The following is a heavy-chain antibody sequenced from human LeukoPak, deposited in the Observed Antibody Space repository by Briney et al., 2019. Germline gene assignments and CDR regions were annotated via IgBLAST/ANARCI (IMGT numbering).Heavy chain of an antibody. V-gene: IGHV3-7*01. CDR3: AREVHFYYYMDV. CDR1: GLTFSDFW. D-gene: IGHD3-10*01. Sequence: GGSLRLSCAGSGLTFSDFWMTWVRQTPGKGLEWVANIKEDGTEKNLVDSVKGRFTISRDNAKNSLYLQMNSLRAEDTAVYYCAREVHFYYYMDVWGKGTTVTVSS. J-gene: IGHJ6*03. CDR2: IKEDGTEK.